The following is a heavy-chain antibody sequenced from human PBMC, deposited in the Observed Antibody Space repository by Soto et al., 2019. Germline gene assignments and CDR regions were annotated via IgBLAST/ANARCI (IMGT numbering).Heavy chain of an antibody. CDR2: ISTYNGNT. Sequence: QVQLVQSGAEAKKPGASIKVSCKASGYMFTSYGINWVRQAPGQGPEWMGWISTYNGNTNYAQKHQGRVTMTTDTSTSTAYMELKTLRSDDTAVYYCARDLGIAVAGLFQDWGQGTLVIVSS. J-gene: IGHJ1*01. V-gene: IGHV1-18*01. CDR3: ARDLGIAVAGLFQD. CDR1: GYMFTSYG. D-gene: IGHD6-19*01.